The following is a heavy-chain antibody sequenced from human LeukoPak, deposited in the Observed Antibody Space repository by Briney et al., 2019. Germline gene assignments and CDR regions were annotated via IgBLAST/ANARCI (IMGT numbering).Heavy chain of an antibody. CDR2: IYYSGST. V-gene: IGHV4-30-4*01. CDR1: GGSISSYS. J-gene: IGHJ4*02. D-gene: IGHD4-23*01. Sequence: PSETLSLTCTVSGGSISSYSWSWIRQPPGKGLEWIGYIYYSGSTYYNPSLKSRVTISVDTSKNQFSLKLSSVTAADTAVYYCARDLLNEGNHLDYWGQGTLVTVSS. CDR3: ARDLLNEGNHLDY.